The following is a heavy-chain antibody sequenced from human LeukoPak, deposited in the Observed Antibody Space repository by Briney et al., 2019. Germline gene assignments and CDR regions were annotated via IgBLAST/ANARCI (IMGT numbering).Heavy chain of an antibody. V-gene: IGHV3-7*01. D-gene: IGHD6-19*01. J-gene: IGHJ4*02. Sequence: PGGSLRLSCAASGFTFSSYWMSWVRQAPGKGLEWVANIKQDGSEKYYVDSVKGRLTISRDNAKNSLYLQMNSLRAEDTAVYYCASGEQWLEEGGGYFDYWGQGTLVTVSS. CDR1: GFTFSSYW. CDR2: IKQDGSEK. CDR3: ASGEQWLEEGGGYFDY.